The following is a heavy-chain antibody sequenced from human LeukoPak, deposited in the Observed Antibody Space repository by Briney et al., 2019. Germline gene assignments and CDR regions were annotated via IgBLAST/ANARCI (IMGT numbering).Heavy chain of an antibody. V-gene: IGHV1-3*03. Sequence: GASVKVSCKTSGYSFTSQDMHWVGHAPGQSLEWMGCINPGNGDTKYSQEFQGRVTITRDTSATTAYMELSSLRSDDMAVYYCTLYNYWGQGTLVTVSS. CDR3: TLYNY. CDR1: GYSFTSQD. CDR2: INPGNGDT. D-gene: IGHD2-2*02. J-gene: IGHJ4*02.